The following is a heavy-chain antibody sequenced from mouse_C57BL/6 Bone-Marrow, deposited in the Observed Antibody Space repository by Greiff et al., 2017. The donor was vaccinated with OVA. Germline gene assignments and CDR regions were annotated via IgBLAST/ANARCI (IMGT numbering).Heavy chain of an antibody. CDR3: ERTDYWGSYWYFDV. D-gene: IGHD1-1*01. Sequence: QVQLQPSGAELARPGASVKLSCKASGYTFTSYGISWVKQRTGQGLEWIGEIYPRSGNTYYNEKFTGKATLTADKSYSTAYMELRSLTSEDSAVYVCERTDYWGSYWYFDVWGTGTTVTVSS. CDR1: GYTFTSYG. V-gene: IGHV1-81*01. J-gene: IGHJ1*03. CDR2: IYPRSGNT.